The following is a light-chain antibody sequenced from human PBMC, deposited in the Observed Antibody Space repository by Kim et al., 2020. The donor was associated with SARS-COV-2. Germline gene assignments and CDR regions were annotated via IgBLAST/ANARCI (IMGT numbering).Light chain of an antibody. J-gene: IGLJ3*02. Sequence: GQSITISCTGTSSNVGGYNYVSWYQQQPGKATKLMIYDVTKRPSGVSNRFSGSKCGNTASLTISGLQAEDEAEYFCSSHTTSKTLVFGGGTQLTVL. CDR1: SSNVGGYNY. CDR2: DVT. CDR3: SSHTTSKTLV. V-gene: IGLV2-14*03.